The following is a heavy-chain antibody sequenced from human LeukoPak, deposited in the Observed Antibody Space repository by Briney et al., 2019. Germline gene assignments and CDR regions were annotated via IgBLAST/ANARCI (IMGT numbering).Heavy chain of an antibody. V-gene: IGHV4-31*03. CDR1: GGSISSGGYY. Sequence: SETLSLTCTVSGGSISSGGYYWSWIRQHPGKGLEWIGYIYYSGSTYYNPSLKSRVTISVDTSKNQFSLKLSSVTAADTAVYYCARGNDSSGYTGEFDYWGQGTLVTVSS. J-gene: IGHJ4*02. CDR2: IYYSGST. CDR3: ARGNDSSGYTGEFDY. D-gene: IGHD3-22*01.